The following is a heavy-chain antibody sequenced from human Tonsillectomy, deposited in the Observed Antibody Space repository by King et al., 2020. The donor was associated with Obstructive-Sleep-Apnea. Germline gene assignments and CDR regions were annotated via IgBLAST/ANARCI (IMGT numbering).Heavy chain of an antibody. CDR1: GGSISSYY. J-gene: IGHJ6*02. Sequence: VQLQESGPGLVKPSETLSLTCTVSGGSISSYYWSWIRQPPGKGLEWIGYINYSGSTNYNPSLESRVTISLDTSKNQFSLKLSSVTAADTAVYYCAREFYSSSWYGDYYYGMDVWGQGTTVTVSS. CDR2: INYSGST. CDR3: AREFYSSSWYGDYYYGMDV. V-gene: IGHV4-59*01. D-gene: IGHD6-13*01.